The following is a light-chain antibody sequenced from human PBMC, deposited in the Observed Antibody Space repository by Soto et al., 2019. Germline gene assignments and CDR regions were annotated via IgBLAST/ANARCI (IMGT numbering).Light chain of an antibody. Sequence: EIVLTQSPGTLSLSPGERATLSCRASQSVASNYLGWYQQKPGQAPRVLIFDASIRATGIPDRFSGSGSGRDFTLTVSRLEPEYSAVYYCHQEGSSPFTFGPGKKVDIK. CDR1: QSVASNY. CDR3: HQEGSSPFT. J-gene: IGKJ3*01. CDR2: DAS. V-gene: IGKV3-20*01.